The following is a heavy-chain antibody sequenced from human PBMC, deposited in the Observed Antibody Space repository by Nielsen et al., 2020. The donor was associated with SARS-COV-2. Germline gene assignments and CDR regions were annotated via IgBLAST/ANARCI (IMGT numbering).Heavy chain of an antibody. Sequence: GESLKISCAASGFTFSNHAMHWVRQAPGKGLDWMTIISYDGTEHYADSVKGRFTISRDNAKNSLYLQMNSLRAEDTAVYYCARDLYSSGWYPYGDYWGQGTLVTVSS. J-gene: IGHJ4*02. D-gene: IGHD6-19*01. CDR3: ARDLYSSGWYPYGDY. V-gene: IGHV3-30*04. CDR1: GFTFSNHA. CDR2: ISYDGTE.